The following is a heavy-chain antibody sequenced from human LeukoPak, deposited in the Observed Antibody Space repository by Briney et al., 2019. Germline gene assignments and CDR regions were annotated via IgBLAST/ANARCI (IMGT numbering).Heavy chain of an antibody. V-gene: IGHV3-33*01. J-gene: IGHJ6*02. Sequence: GGSLRLSCAASGFIFTNYAMHWVRQAPGKGLEWVAVIWSDGTIEYYADSVKGRFTISRDNSKNTVYLQMNSLRAEDTAVYYCARARYYYYGMDVWGQGTTVTVSS. CDR1: GFIFTNYA. CDR3: ARARYYYYGMDV. CDR2: IWSDGTIE.